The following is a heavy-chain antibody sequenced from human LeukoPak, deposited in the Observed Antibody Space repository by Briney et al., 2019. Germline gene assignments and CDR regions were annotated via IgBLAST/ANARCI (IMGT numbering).Heavy chain of an antibody. J-gene: IGHJ4*02. CDR1: GFTVSSNY. D-gene: IGHD5-18*01. CDR2: IYNGGST. CDR3: AKVRGYTYGDDY. V-gene: IGHV3-53*01. Sequence: GGSLRLSCAASGFTVSSNYMTWVRQAPGKGLERVSVIYNGGSTYYADSVKGRFTISRDNSKNTLYLQMNSLRAEDTAVYYCAKVRGYTYGDDYWGQGTLVTVSS.